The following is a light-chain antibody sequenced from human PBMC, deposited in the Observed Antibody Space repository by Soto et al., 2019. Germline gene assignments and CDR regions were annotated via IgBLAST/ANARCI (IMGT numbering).Light chain of an antibody. J-gene: IGKJ1*01. V-gene: IGKV1-5*03. CDR3: QHYNTYSRT. CDR2: KAS. Sequence: DIQMTQSPSTLSASIGDRVTITCRASQSIDSWLAWYQQKPGKAPKLLTYKASSLQTGVPSRFSGSGSGTEFALTISSLQPDDFATYYCQHYNTYSRTFGQGTKVEVK. CDR1: QSIDSW.